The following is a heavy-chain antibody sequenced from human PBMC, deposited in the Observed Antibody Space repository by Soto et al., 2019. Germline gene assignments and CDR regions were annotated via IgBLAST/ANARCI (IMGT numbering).Heavy chain of an antibody. J-gene: IGHJ4*02. CDR1: GGSISSGVYS. D-gene: IGHD4-17*01. CDR3: ATAMTTVKKIDY. CDR2: IYYSGST. V-gene: IGHV4-31*03. Sequence: PSETLSLTCTVSGGSISSGVYSWSRNRQHPGKGLEWIGYIYYSGSTYYNPSLKSRVAISVDTSKNQFPLKLSSVTAADTAVYYCATAMTTVKKIDYWGQGTLVTVSS.